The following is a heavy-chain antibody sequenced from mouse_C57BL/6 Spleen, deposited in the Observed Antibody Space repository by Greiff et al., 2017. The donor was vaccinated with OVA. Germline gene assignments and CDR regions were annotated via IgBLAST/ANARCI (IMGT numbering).Heavy chain of an antibody. CDR2: INPSSGYT. Sequence: QVQLKQSGAELARPGASVKMSCKASGYTFTSYTMHWVKQRPGQGLEWIGYINPSSGYTKYNQKFKDKATLTADKSSSTAYMQLSSLTSEDSAVYYCARSGDYDGSFDYWGQGTTLTVSS. CDR3: ARSGDYDGSFDY. V-gene: IGHV1-4*01. D-gene: IGHD2-4*01. J-gene: IGHJ2*01. CDR1: GYTFTSYT.